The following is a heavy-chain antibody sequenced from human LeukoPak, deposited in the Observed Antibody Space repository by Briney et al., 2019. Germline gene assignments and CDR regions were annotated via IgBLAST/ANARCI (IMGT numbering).Heavy chain of an antibody. CDR2: IYYSGST. CDR3: ARLPYCSGGSCYFDY. J-gene: IGHJ4*02. D-gene: IGHD2-15*01. Sequence: PSETLSLTCTVSGGSISSYYWSWIRQPPGKGLEWIGYIYYSGSTDYNPSLRSRVTISVDTSKSQFSLKLSSVTAADTAVYYCARLPYCSGGSCYFDYWGQGTLVTVSS. CDR1: GGSISSYY. V-gene: IGHV4-59*01.